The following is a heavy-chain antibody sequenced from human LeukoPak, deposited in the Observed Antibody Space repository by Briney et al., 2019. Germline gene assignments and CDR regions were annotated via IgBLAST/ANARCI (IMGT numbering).Heavy chain of an antibody. V-gene: IGHV3-23*01. Sequence: GGSLRLSCAASGFTFSTYAMSWVRQAPGKGLEGVSDVRGSGTDTYYADSVKGRFTISRDRSKNTLYLQMNSLRGEDTALYYCARLTGSGIVGTTGGFDHWGQGTLVTVSS. J-gene: IGHJ4*01. D-gene: IGHD1-26*01. CDR3: ARLTGSGIVGTTGGFDH. CDR1: GFTFSTYA. CDR2: VRGSGTDT.